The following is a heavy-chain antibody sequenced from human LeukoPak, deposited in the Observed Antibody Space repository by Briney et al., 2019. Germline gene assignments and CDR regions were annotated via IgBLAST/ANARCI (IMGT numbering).Heavy chain of an antibody. CDR2: ISGSGGST. Sequence: GGSLRLSCAASGFTFSSYAMSWVRQAPGKGLEWVSAISGSGGSTYYADSVKGRFTISRDNSKNTLYLQVNSLRAEDTAVYYCAKDHYYGSGSYYNEGRWFDPWGQGTLVTVSS. D-gene: IGHD3-10*01. CDR1: GFTFSSYA. V-gene: IGHV3-23*01. CDR3: AKDHYYGSGSYYNEGRWFDP. J-gene: IGHJ5*02.